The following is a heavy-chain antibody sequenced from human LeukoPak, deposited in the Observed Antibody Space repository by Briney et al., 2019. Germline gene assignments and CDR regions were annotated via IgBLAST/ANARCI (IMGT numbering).Heavy chain of an antibody. CDR3: ARDSLAVAGTYYFDY. J-gene: IGHJ4*02. D-gene: IGHD6-19*01. V-gene: IGHV3-48*02. Sequence: GGSLRLSCAASGFTFSTYNMNWVRQAPGKGLEWVSYISSGSGTIYYADSVKGRFTISRDNAKNSLYLQMNGLRDEDTAVYYCARDSLAVAGTYYFDYWGQGTLVTVSS. CDR1: GFTFSTYN. CDR2: ISSGSGTI.